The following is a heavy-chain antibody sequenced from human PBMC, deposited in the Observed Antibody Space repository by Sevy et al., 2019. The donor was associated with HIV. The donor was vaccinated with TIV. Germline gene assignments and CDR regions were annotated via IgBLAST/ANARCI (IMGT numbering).Heavy chain of an antibody. CDR2: IYVDGRTA. CDR1: GFTFSSDW. D-gene: IGHD6-13*01. V-gene: IGHV3-74*01. J-gene: IGHJ4*02. CDR3: GRVHVAAAGTGIDY. Sequence: GGSLRLSCAASGFTFSSDWMHWVRQAPGKGLVWLSRIYVDGRTASYADSVKGRFAISRDNAKNTLYLQMNSLRDEDTAVYYCGRVHVAAAGTGIDYWGQGTLVTVSS.